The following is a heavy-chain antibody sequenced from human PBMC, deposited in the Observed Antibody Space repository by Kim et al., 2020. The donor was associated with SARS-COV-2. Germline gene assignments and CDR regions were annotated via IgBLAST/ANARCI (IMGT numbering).Heavy chain of an antibody. CDR2: NK. Sequence: NKYYADALKGRFTISRDNSKTTLYLQMNSLRAEDTAVYYCARDEGNSMDVWGQGTTVTVSS. CDR3: ARDEGNSMDV. D-gene: IGHD6-13*01. V-gene: IGHV3-30*01. J-gene: IGHJ6*02.